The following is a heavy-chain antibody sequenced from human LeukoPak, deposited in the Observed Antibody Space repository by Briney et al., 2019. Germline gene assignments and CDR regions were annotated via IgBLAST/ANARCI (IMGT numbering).Heavy chain of an antibody. CDR2: IKPDTGAT. CDR1: GYTFTGLY. J-gene: IGHJ4*02. Sequence: ASVKVSCKASGYTFTGLYFHWLRQAPGQGLEWMGWIKPDTGATNFAQKFHGRLTMTTDTSISTGYMELRSLTSDDTAMYYCARDHDFGPDYWGQGTLVTVS. V-gene: IGHV1-2*02. CDR3: ARDHDFGPDY. D-gene: IGHD4/OR15-4a*01.